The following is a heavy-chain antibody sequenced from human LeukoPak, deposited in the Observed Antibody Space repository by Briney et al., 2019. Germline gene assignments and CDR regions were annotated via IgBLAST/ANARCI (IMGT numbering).Heavy chain of an antibody. Sequence: PGGSLRLCCTASGFTFSSYAMSWVRQAAGKGLEWVSAISGSGGSTYYADSVKGRFTISRDNSKNTLYLQMNSLRAEDTAVYYCAKDMSEVGGVIALIDAFDIWGQGTMVTVSS. CDR1: GFTFSSYA. J-gene: IGHJ3*02. CDR3: AKDMSEVGGVIALIDAFDI. V-gene: IGHV3-23*01. CDR2: ISGSGGST. D-gene: IGHD3-16*02.